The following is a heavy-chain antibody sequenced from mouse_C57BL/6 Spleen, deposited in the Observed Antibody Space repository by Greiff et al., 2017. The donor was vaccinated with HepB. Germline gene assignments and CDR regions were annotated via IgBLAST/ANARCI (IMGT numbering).Heavy chain of an antibody. V-gene: IGHV10-1*01. CDR2: IRSKSNNYAT. D-gene: IGHD3-2*02. Sequence: EVMLVESGGGLVQPKGSLKLSCAASGFSFNTYAMNWVRQAPGKGLEWVARIRSKSNNYATYYADSVKDRFTISRDDSESMLYLQMNNLKTEDTAMYYCVRHSSGYPSYALDYWGQGTSVTVSS. J-gene: IGHJ4*01. CDR3: VRHSSGYPSYALDY. CDR1: GFSFNTYA.